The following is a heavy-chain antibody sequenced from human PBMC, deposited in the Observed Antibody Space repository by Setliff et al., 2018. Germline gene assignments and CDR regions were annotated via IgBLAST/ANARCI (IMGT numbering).Heavy chain of an antibody. Sequence: SATLSPTCSVSGASISSYYWSWIRQPPGKGLEWIGYIYTSGTTKYNPSLKSRVTISIDTSKNQLSLELASVTAADTAVYYCARRDSTGYYGYSFDFWGQGTLVTVSS. V-gene: IGHV4-4*08. CDR2: IYTSGTT. CDR3: ARRDSTGYYGYSFDF. J-gene: IGHJ4*02. D-gene: IGHD3-22*01. CDR1: GASISSYY.